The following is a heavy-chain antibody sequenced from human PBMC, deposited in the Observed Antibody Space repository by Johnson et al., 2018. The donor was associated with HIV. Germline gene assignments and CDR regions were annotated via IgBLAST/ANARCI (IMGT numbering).Heavy chain of an antibody. D-gene: IGHD2-15*01. CDR2: LSYDGGNK. Sequence: QVQLVESGGGVVQPGRSLRISCAASGFTFSNYAMHWVRQAPGKGREWVAVLSYDGGNKDYGDAVKGRCTISRDNSKNKLYLQMNSLRAEDTAVYYCAREEVVVAATQDDAFDIWGQGTMVTVSS. CDR1: GFTFSNYA. CDR3: AREEVVVAATQDDAFDI. J-gene: IGHJ3*02. V-gene: IGHV3-30-3*01.